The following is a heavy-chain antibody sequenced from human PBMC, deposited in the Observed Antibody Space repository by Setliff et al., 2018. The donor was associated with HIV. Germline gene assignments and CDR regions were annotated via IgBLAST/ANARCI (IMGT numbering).Heavy chain of an antibody. CDR3: ARGFCSGGSCYYFPPLDC. CDR2: INWDGGSI. CDR1: GFTFHDYG. Sequence: LRLYCAASGFTFHDYGMSWVRQAPGKGLEWVSGINWDGGSIGYADSVKGRFAISRDNGKNSLYLQMNSLRVEDTALYYCARGFCSGGSCYYFPPLDCWGQGTLVTVSS. V-gene: IGHV3-20*04. D-gene: IGHD2-15*01. J-gene: IGHJ4*02.